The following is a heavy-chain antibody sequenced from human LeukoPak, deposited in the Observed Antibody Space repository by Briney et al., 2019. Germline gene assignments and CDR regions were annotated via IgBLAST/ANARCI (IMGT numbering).Heavy chain of an antibody. CDR3: VKGSGRYFEY. V-gene: IGHV3-64D*09. J-gene: IGHJ4*02. Sequence: GGSLRLSCSASGFTFSTYAIHWVRQAPGKGLEYVSGISSNGGNTYNAESVKGRFTISRGNSKSTGNLQMSSLRAEGLAVYYRVKGSGRYFEYWGQGILVTVSS. CDR1: GFTFSTYA. CDR2: ISSNGGNT. D-gene: IGHD1-26*01.